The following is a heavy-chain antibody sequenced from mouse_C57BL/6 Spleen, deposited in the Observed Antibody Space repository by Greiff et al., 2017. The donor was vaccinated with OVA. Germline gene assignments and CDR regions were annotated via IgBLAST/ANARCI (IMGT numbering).Heavy chain of an antibody. CDR3: AREEVVVDY. CDR1: GYSITSGYY. D-gene: IGHD1-1*01. V-gene: IGHV3-6*01. Sequence: EVQRVESGPGLVKPSQSLSLTCSVTGYSITSGYYWNWIRQFPGNKLEWMGYISYDGSNNYNPSLKNRISITRDTSKNQFFLKLNSVTTEDTATYYCAREEVVVDYWGQGTTLTVSS. CDR2: ISYDGSN. J-gene: IGHJ2*01.